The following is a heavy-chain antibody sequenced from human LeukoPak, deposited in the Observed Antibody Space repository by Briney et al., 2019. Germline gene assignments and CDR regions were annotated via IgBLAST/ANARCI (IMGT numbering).Heavy chain of an antibody. Sequence: GGSLRLSCAASGFTFSSYEMNWVRQAPGKGLEWVSYISSSGSTIYYADSVKGRFTISRDNAKNSLYLQTNSLRAEDTAVYYCARKMRILTGRDYWGQGTLVTVSS. D-gene: IGHD3-9*01. J-gene: IGHJ4*02. CDR2: ISSSGSTI. CDR3: ARKMRILTGRDY. CDR1: GFTFSSYE. V-gene: IGHV3-48*03.